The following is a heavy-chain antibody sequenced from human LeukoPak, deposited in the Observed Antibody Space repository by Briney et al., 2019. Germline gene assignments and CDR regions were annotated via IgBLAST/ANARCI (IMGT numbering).Heavy chain of an antibody. Sequence: GGSLRLSCAASGFTFSSYAMSWVRQAPGKGLEWVSAISGSGGSTYYADSVKGRFTISRDNSKNTLYLQMNSLRAEDTAVYYCARARSGWYVFDCWGQGTLVTVSS. V-gene: IGHV3-23*01. CDR3: ARARSGWYVFDC. CDR2: ISGSGGST. J-gene: IGHJ4*02. CDR1: GFTFSSYA. D-gene: IGHD6-19*01.